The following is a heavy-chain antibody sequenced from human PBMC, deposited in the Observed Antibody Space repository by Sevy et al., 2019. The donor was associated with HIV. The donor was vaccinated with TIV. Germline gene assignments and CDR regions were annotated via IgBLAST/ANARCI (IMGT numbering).Heavy chain of an antibody. CDR3: AKGLHYGSGSYYGGTDY. D-gene: IGHD3-10*01. V-gene: IGHV3-30*18. CDR2: ILYDGSNE. Sequence: GGSLRLSCAASGFAFNGYGMHWVCQAPGKGLEWVAVILYDGSNEYYADSVKGRFTISRDNSKNTVYLQMNRLRTEDTAVYYCAKGLHYGSGSYYGGTDYWGQGTLVTVSS. CDR1: GFAFNGYG. J-gene: IGHJ4*02.